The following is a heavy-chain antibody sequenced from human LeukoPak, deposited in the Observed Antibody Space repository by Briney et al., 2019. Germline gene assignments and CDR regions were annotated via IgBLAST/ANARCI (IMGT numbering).Heavy chain of an antibody. J-gene: IGHJ4*02. CDR3: ASGETTAFDY. V-gene: IGHV3-21*01. CDR1: GFTFSSYS. D-gene: IGHD4-11*01. Sequence: GGSLRLSCAASGFTFSSYSMNWVRQAPGKGLEWVSSISSSGSYIYYADSVKGRFTISRDNAKNSLYLQMNSLRAEDTAVYYCASGETTAFDYWGQGTLVTVSS. CDR2: ISSSGSYI.